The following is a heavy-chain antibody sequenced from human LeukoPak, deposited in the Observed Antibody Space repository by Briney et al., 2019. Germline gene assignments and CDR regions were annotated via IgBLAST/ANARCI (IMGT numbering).Heavy chain of an antibody. V-gene: IGHV1-58*02. D-gene: IGHD3-9*01. CDR1: GFTFTSSA. Sequence: VASVKVYCKASGFTFTSSAMQWVRQARGQRLEWIGWIVVGSGNTNYAQKFQERVTITRDMSTSTAYMELSSLRSEDTAVYYCARDVAIGGALRYFDWSNRAWFDPWGQGTLVTVSS. CDR2: IVVGSGNT. J-gene: IGHJ5*02. CDR3: ARDVAIGGALRYFDWSNRAWFDP.